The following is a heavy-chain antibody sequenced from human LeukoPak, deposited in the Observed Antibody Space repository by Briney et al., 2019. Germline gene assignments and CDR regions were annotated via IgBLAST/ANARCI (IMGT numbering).Heavy chain of an antibody. J-gene: IGHJ5*02. Sequence: SGPTLVKPTQTLTLTCTFSGFSLSTSGVGVGWIRQPPGKALEWLALIYWDDDKRYSPSLKSRLTITKDTSKNQVVLTMTNMDPVDTATYYCARTSWTMVRGVIARWFDPWGQGTLVTVSS. V-gene: IGHV2-5*02. CDR2: IYWDDDK. CDR3: ARTSWTMVRGVIARWFDP. CDR1: GFSLSTSGVG. D-gene: IGHD3-10*01.